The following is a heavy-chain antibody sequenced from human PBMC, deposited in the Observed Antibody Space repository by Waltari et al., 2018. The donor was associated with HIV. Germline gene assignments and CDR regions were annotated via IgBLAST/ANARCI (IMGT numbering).Heavy chain of an antibody. J-gene: IGHJ4*02. CDR1: GLPFNRLW. V-gene: IGHV3-7*03. CDR2: INEDGSAR. CDR3: ARAEI. Sequence: EMQLVQSGGGLVQPGGSLRLSCAASGLPFNRLWMSWVRPAPGKGLEWVANINEDGSARAYVASVRGRFTISRDNTKNLLFLQMNSLRVEDTAVYYCARAEIWGQGTVVTVSS.